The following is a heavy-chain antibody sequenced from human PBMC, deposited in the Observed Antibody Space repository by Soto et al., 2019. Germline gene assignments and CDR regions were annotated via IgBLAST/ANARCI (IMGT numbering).Heavy chain of an antibody. J-gene: IGHJ4*02. CDR3: ARGSSGWYEVDY. CDR2: IKQDGSEK. CDR1: GFTFSSYW. V-gene: IGHV3-7*02. D-gene: IGHD6-19*01. Sequence: EVQLVASGGGLVQPGGSLRLSCAASGFTFSSYWMNWVRPAPGKGLEWVANIKQDGSEKNYVDSVKGRFTISRDNAKNSLYLQMNSLRAEDTAVYYCARGSSGWYEVDYWGQGTLVTVSS.